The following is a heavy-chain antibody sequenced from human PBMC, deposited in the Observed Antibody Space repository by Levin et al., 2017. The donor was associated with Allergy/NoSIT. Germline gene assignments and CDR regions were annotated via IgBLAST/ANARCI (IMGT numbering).Heavy chain of an antibody. CDR2: INPNSGGT. D-gene: IGHD3-10*01. Sequence: GGSLRLSCKASGYTFTGYYMHWVRQAPGQGLEWMGRINPNSGGTNYAQKFQGRVTMTRDTSISTAYMELSRLRSDDTAVYYCARFGDYPNWFDPWGQGTLVTVSS. J-gene: IGHJ5*02. V-gene: IGHV1-2*06. CDR3: ARFGDYPNWFDP. CDR1: GYTFTGYY.